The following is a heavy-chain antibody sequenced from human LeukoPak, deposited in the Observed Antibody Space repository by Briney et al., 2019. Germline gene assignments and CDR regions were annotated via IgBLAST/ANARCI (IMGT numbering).Heavy chain of an antibody. CDR3: ARDYCSSTSCHAAKNWFDP. D-gene: IGHD2-2*01. Sequence: PSETLSLTCTVSGGSISSYYWSWIRQPPGKGLEWIGSIYFSGSTNYNPSLKSRVTISVDTSKKQFSLKLISLTAAGTAKYYCARDYCSSTSCHAAKNWFDPWGQGTLVTVSS. V-gene: IGHV4-59*01. CDR2: IYFSGST. J-gene: IGHJ5*02. CDR1: GGSISSYY.